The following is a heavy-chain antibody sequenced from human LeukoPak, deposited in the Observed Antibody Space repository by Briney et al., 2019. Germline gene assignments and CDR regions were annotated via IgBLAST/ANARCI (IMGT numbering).Heavy chain of an antibody. D-gene: IGHD4-23*01. J-gene: IGHJ3*02. Sequence: GGSLRLSCAASGFTFSSYWMHWVRQVPGKGLVWVARIGTDGSRTTYVDYVQGRFTISRDNAKNTLYLQMNSLRAEDTAVYYCARDKYGGNSNAFDIWGQGTLVTVSS. CDR3: ARDKYGGNSNAFDI. CDR2: IGTDGSRT. V-gene: IGHV3-74*01. CDR1: GFTFSSYW.